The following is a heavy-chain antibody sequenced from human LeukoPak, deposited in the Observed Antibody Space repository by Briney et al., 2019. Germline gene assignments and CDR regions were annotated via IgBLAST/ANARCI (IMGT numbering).Heavy chain of an antibody. Sequence: SGGSLRLSCAASGFTFSSYAMSWVRQAPGKGREWVSAISGSGGSTYYADSVKGRFTISRDNSKNTLYLQMNSLRAEDTAVYYCAKSFHNWNYGGNWFDPWGQGTLVTVSS. CDR2: ISGSGGST. V-gene: IGHV3-23*01. D-gene: IGHD1-7*01. J-gene: IGHJ5*02. CDR3: AKSFHNWNYGGNWFDP. CDR1: GFTFSSYA.